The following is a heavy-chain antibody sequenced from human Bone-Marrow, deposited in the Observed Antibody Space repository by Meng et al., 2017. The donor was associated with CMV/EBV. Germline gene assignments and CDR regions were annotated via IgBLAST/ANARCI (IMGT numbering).Heavy chain of an antibody. Sequence: GESLKISCAVSGFTFRSYWMSWVRQAPGKGLEWVANIKQDGSEKCYVDSVKGRFTISRDNAKNSLYLQMNSLRTEDTAVYYCARGGQWLVPEFDIWGQGTMVTVSS. V-gene: IGHV3-7*04. CDR1: GFTFRSYW. D-gene: IGHD6-19*01. CDR3: ARGGQWLVPEFDI. CDR2: IKQDGSEK. J-gene: IGHJ3*02.